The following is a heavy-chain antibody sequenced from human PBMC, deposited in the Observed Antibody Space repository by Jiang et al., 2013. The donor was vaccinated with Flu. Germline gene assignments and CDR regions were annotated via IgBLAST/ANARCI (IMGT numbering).Heavy chain of an antibody. CDR2: IYYSGIT. J-gene: IGHJ5*02. CDR3: ATWGPYTNTWFVSWFDP. Sequence: LLKPSETLSLTCTVSGGSISSSSYYWGWVRQPPGKGLEWIGTIYYSGITYYNPSLKSRVTMSVDTSKNQFSLKLNSVTAADTAVYYCATWGPYTNTWFVSWFDPWGQGTLVTVSS. CDR1: GGSISSSSYY. D-gene: IGHD6-13*01. V-gene: IGHV4-39*07.